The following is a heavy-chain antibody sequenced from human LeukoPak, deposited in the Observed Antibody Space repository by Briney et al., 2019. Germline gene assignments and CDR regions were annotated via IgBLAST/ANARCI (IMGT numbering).Heavy chain of an antibody. D-gene: IGHD4-11*01. V-gene: IGHV3-7*01. J-gene: IGHJ4*02. CDR2: IKQDGTET. CDR1: GFTYSSNW. CDR3: ARYRSNPQM. Sequence: GGSLRLSCAASGFTYSSNWMSWIRQAPGTGLEWVASIKQDGTETYYVDSVKGRFTTSRDNAKNSLFLQMNSLRVDDTAVYYCARYRSNPQMWGQGTLVTVSS.